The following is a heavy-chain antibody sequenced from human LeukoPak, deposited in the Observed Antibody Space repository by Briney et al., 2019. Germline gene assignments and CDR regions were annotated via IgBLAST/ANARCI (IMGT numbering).Heavy chain of an antibody. Sequence: SQTLSLTCTVSGVSISSGDYYWSWIRQPPGTGLEWIGYIYYSGSTYYNPSLKSRVTISVDTSKNQLSLKLSSVTAADTAVYYCARPYYYDSRIDPWGQGTLVTVSS. CDR2: IYYSGST. V-gene: IGHV4-30-4*01. D-gene: IGHD3-22*01. CDR1: GVSISSGDYY. CDR3: ARPYYYDSRIDP. J-gene: IGHJ5*02.